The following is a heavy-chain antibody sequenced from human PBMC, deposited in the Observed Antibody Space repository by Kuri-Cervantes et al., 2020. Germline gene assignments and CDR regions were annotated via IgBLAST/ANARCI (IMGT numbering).Heavy chain of an antibody. CDR3: ARRGSSGDYFDF. CDR2: IYYSGST. CDR1: GGSISSSSYY. V-gene: IGHV4-39*07. J-gene: IGHJ4*02. Sequence: ESLKISCTVSGGSISSSSYYWGWIRQPPGKGLEWIGSIYYSGSTYYNPSLESRVTISLDTSKNQFSLELTSVTAADTAVYYCARRGSSGDYFDFWGQGTLVTVSS. D-gene: IGHD3-10*01.